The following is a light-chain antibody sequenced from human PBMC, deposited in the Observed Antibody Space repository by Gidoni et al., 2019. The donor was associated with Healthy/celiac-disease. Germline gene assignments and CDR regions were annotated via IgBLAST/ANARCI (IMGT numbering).Light chain of an antibody. Sequence: QSALPQPASVSGSPGQSITISCTGTSSDVGGYNYVSWYQQPPGKAPKLMIYDVSNRPSGVSNRFSGSKSGNTASLTISGLQAEDEADYYCSSYTSSSTLEFGGGTKLTVL. CDR3: SSYTSSSTLE. J-gene: IGLJ2*01. V-gene: IGLV2-14*01. CDR2: DVS. CDR1: SSDVGGYNY.